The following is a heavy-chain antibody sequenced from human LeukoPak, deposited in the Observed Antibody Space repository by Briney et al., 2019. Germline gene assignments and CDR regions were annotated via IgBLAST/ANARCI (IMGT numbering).Heavy chain of an antibody. D-gene: IGHD3-9*01. CDR1: GYTFTSYG. CDR3: ARVLRYFDWLWKITTKGYYYMDV. Sequence: RASVKVSCKASGYTFTSYGISWVRQAPGQGLEWMGWISAYNGNTDYAQKLQGRVTMTTDTSTSTAYMELSSLRSEDTAVYYCARVLRYFDWLWKITTKGYYYMDVWGKGTTVTISS. V-gene: IGHV1-18*01. J-gene: IGHJ6*03. CDR2: ISAYNGNT.